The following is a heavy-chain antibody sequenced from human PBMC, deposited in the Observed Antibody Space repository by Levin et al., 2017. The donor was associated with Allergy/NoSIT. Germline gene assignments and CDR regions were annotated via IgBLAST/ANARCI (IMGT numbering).Heavy chain of an antibody. J-gene: IGHJ6*02. CDR1: GFTFSSYG. D-gene: IGHD1-26*01. V-gene: IGHV3-30*03. CDR3: ASSRELPPLYYYGMDV. Sequence: GESLKISCAASGFTFSSYGMHWVRQAPGKGLEWVAVISYDGSNKYYADSVKGRFTISRDNSKNTLYLQMNSLRAEDTAVYYCASSRELPPLYYYGMDVWGQGTTVTVSS. CDR2: ISYDGSNK.